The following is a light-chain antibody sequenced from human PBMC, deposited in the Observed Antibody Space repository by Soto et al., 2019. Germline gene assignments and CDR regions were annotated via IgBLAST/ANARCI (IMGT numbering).Light chain of an antibody. CDR1: ESVSSY. CDR2: DAS. J-gene: IGKJ3*01. CDR3: QQYERGFT. V-gene: IGKV3-11*01. Sequence: EIVLTQSPATLSLSPGERATLSCRASESVSSYLAWYQQKPGQAPRLLIYDASNRATGIPARFSGSGSGTDFTLTISSLEPEDFAVYYCQQYERGFTFGPGTKVDIK.